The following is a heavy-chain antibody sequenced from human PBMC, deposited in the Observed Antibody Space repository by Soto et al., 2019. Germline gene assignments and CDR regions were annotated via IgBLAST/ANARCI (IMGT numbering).Heavy chain of an antibody. CDR2: VSHRGDT. CDR3: VRGVRGYVSY. V-gene: IGHV4-38-2*02. J-gene: IGHJ4*02. CDR1: GYSISNGYY. D-gene: IGHD5-18*01. Sequence: KSSETLSLTCLVAGYSISNGYYWGWIRQPPGKGLEWIGTVSHRGDTSNNPSLKSRLTISADTSKNQFSLMLTSVTAADTAIYYCVRGVRGYVSYWGQGILVTVSS.